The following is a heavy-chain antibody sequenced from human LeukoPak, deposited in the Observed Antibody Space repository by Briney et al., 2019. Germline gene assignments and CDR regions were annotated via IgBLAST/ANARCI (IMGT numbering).Heavy chain of an antibody. CDR1: GFTFSIYS. D-gene: IGHD2-21*02. Sequence: GGSLRLSCVASGFTFSIYSMNWVRQAPGKGLECISYISSSSSSIYYADSVKGRFTISRDNAKSSLYLQMNSLRVEDTAVYYCASPALYCGGGCFASWGQGILVTVSS. V-gene: IGHV3-48*04. J-gene: IGHJ1*01. CDR2: ISSSSSSI. CDR3: ASPALYCGGGCFAS.